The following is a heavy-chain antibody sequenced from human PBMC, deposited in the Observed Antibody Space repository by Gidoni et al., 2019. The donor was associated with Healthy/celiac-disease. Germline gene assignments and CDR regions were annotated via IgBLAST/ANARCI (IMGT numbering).Heavy chain of an antibody. V-gene: IGHV3-23*01. Sequence: EVQLLESGGGLVQPGGSLRLTCAASGFTCSSYAMSWVRQAPGKGLEWVSAITGSGGITYYAYPVKGLFTISRDNSKNTLYLQMNSLIAEDTAVYYCSNWDSSWGSGEAFDIWCQGTMVTVSS. CDR3: SNWDSSWGSGEAFDI. CDR1: GFTCSSYA. D-gene: IGHD3-22*01. J-gene: IGHJ3*02. CDR2: ITGSGGIT.